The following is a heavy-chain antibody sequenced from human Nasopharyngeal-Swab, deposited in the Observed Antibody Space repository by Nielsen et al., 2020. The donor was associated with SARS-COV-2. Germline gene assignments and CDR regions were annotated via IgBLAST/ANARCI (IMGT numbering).Heavy chain of an antibody. CDR1: GFTFSSYS. V-gene: IGHV3-23*01. Sequence: GESLKISCAASGFTFSSYSMSWLRQAPVKGLEWVSTITGNDDTTYYADSVKGRFTISRDNSEHTVYLQMNSLRAEDTALYHCARPLSRDSTWTTEANWFDPWGQGTLVTVSS. CDR3: ARPLSRDSTWTTEANWFDP. J-gene: IGHJ5*02. D-gene: IGHD6-13*01. CDR2: ITGNDDTT.